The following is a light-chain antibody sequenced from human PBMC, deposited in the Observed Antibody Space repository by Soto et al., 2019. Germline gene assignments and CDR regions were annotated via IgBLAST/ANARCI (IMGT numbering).Light chain of an antibody. J-gene: IGKJ2*03. CDR1: QSVSSNY. V-gene: IGKV3-20*01. CDR2: ATS. CDR3: QQYCNSPRYS. Sequence: EIVLTQSPGTLSLSPGERVTLSCRASQSVSSNYLAWYQQKPGQAPRLLIYATSSRATGIPDRFSGSGSGTYFPLTISRLEPEDFAVYYCQQYCNSPRYSFGQGTKLQIK.